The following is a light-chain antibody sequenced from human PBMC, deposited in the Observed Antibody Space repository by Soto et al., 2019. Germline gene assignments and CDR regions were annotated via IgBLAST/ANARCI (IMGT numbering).Light chain of an antibody. Sequence: QSALPQPASVSGSPGQSITISCTGTSSDVGGYNYVSWYQQHPGKAPKLMIHDVSNRPSGVSNRFSGSESGNTASLTISGLQAEDEADYYCSSYTSSSTSRVFGTGTKVTVL. CDR3: SSYTSSSTSRV. CDR2: DVS. J-gene: IGLJ1*01. V-gene: IGLV2-14*01. CDR1: SSDVGGYNY.